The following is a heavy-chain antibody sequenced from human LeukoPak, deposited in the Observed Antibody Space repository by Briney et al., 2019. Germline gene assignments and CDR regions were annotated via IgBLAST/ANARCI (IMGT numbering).Heavy chain of an antibody. D-gene: IGHD4-17*01. CDR1: GFTFSSYG. V-gene: IGHV3-33*06. CDR2: IWYDGSKK. CDR3: AKALLRSDRAYYFDY. Sequence: GRSLRLSCVASGFTFSSYGIHWVRQAPGKGLEWVAVIWYDGSKKYYADSVKGRFTISRDNSKNTLYLQMYSLRDEDTAVYYCAKALLRSDRAYYFDYWGQGTLVTVS. J-gene: IGHJ4*02.